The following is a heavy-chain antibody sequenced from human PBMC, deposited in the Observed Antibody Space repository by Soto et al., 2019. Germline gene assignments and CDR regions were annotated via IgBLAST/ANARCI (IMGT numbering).Heavy chain of an antibody. Sequence: SETLSLTCDVYGGSFSGYYWSWIRQPPGKGLEWIGEINHSGSTNYNPSLKSRVTISVDTSKNQFSLKLSSVTAADTAVYYCARGRKGIAAASWFDPWGQGTLVTVSS. CDR1: GGSFSGYY. V-gene: IGHV4-34*01. J-gene: IGHJ5*02. CDR3: ARGRKGIAAASWFDP. CDR2: INHSGST. D-gene: IGHD6-13*01.